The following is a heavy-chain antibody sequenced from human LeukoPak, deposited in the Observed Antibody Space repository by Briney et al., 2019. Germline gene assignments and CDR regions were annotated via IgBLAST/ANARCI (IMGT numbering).Heavy chain of an antibody. CDR2: IYYSGST. Sequence: SETLSLTCSVSGYPISSGYYWGWIRQPPGKGLEWIGSIYYSGSTYYNPSLRSRVTISVDTSKKQFSLKLSSVTAADTAVYYCARDPTTVTKGFDIWGQGTMVTVSS. CDR3: ARDPTTVTKGFDI. J-gene: IGHJ3*02. D-gene: IGHD4-17*01. CDR1: GYPISSGYY. V-gene: IGHV4-38-2*02.